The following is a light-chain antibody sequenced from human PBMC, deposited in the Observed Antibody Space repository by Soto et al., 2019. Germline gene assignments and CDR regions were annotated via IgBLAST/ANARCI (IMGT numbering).Light chain of an antibody. V-gene: IGKV3-15*01. J-gene: IGKJ1*01. CDR2: GAS. CDR1: QSLSSN. Sequence: EIVMTQSPATLSVSPGERATLSCRASQSLSSNLAWYQQKPGQAPRLLIYGASTRATGIPARFSGSGSGTEFTLTISSLQSEDFAVYYCQQYNNKWTFGQGTKVEIK. CDR3: QQYNNKWT.